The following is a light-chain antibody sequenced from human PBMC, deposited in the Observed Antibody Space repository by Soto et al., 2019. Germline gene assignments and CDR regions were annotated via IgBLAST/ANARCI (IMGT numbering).Light chain of an antibody. Sequence: EIVIAQAPAPPSVSPGERATLSFRASQSVSSNLAWYQQKPGQAPRVLIYGASTRATGIPARFSGSGSGTEFTLTISSLQSEDFAVYYCQQYGSSPITFGQGTRLEI. CDR1: QSVSSN. J-gene: IGKJ5*01. CDR3: QQYGSSPIT. V-gene: IGKV3-15*01. CDR2: GAS.